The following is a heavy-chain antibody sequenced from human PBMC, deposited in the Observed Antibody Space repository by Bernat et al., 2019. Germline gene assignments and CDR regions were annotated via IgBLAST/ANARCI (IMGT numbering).Heavy chain of an antibody. CDR2: ISGSGGST. V-gene: IGHV3-23*01. CDR3: AKDLRDYYGSGSCSD. D-gene: IGHD3-10*01. CDR1: GFTFSSYA. Sequence: EVQLLESGGGLVQPGGSLRLSCAASGFTFSSYAMSWVRQAPGKGLEWVSAISGSGGSTSYADSVKGRFTISRDNSKNTLYLQMNSLRAEATAVYYCAKDLRDYYGSGSCSDWGQGTLVTVSS. J-gene: IGHJ4*02.